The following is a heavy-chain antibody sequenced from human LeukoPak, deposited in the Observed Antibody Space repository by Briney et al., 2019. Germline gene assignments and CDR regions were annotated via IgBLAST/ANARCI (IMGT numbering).Heavy chain of an antibody. CDR2: IKEDGREK. D-gene: IGHD3-10*01. Sequence: PGGSLRLSCAASGITFSNSWMCWARQAPGKGLEWVANIKEDGREKYYVNSVKGRFTISRDNDKNSLYLKMNSLRAEDTAVYYCVGVETITMVRGASGDVWGKGTTVTVSS. J-gene: IGHJ6*04. V-gene: IGHV3-7*01. CDR3: VGVETITMVRGASGDV. CDR1: GITFSNSW.